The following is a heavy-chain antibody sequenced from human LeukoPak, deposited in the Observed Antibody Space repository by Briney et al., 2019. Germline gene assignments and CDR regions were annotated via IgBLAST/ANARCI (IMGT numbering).Heavy chain of an antibody. Sequence: GGSLRLSCAASGFTFSTYAMSWVRQAPGKGLEWVSAISGSGGSTFYADSVKGRFTISRDNSKNTLYLQMNSLRAADTAVYYCARDPERIKILYALDMWGQGTTVTVSS. D-gene: IGHD1-14*01. CDR3: ARDPERIKILYALDM. CDR2: ISGSGGST. V-gene: IGHV3-23*01. CDR1: GFTFSTYA. J-gene: IGHJ3*02.